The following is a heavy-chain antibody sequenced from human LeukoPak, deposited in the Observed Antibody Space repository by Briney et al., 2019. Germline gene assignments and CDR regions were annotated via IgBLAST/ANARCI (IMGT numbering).Heavy chain of an antibody. D-gene: IGHD3-22*01. Sequence: ASVKVSCKASGYTFTSYYMHWVRQAPGQGLEWMGIINPSGGSTSYAQKFQGRVTTTRDTSTSTVYVELSSLRSEDTAVYYCAREITIYDSSGYYYYDYWGQGTLVTVSS. CDR1: GYTFTSYY. V-gene: IGHV1-46*01. J-gene: IGHJ4*02. CDR2: INPSGGST. CDR3: AREITIYDSSGYYYYDY.